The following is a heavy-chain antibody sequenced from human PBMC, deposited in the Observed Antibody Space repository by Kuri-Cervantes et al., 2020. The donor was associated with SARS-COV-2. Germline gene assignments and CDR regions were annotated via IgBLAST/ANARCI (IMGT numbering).Heavy chain of an antibody. D-gene: IGHD6-6*01. CDR3: AKGGTSSSSLYFQH. J-gene: IGHJ1*01. CDR2: IRYDGSNK. CDR1: GFTFSSYG. Sequence: GESLKISCAASGFTFSSYGMHWVRQAPGKGLEWVAFIRYDGSNKYYADSVKGRFTISRDNSKNSLYLQMNSLRTEDTALYYCAKGGTSSSSLYFQHWGQGTLVTVSS. V-gene: IGHV3-30*02.